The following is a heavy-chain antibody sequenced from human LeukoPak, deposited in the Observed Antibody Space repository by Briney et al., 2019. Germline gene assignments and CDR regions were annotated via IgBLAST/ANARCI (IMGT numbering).Heavy chain of an antibody. CDR3: AKDGGYCSGGSCYSGVFVHY. CDR2: IWYDGSNK. CDR1: GFTFSSYG. J-gene: IGHJ4*02. V-gene: IGHV3-33*06. D-gene: IGHD2-15*01. Sequence: PGGSLRLSCAASGFTFSSYGMHWVRQAPGKGLEWEAVIWYDGSNKYYADSVKGRFTISRDNSKNTLHLQMSSLRAEDTAVYYCAKDGGYCSGGSCYSGVFVHYWGQGTLVTVSS.